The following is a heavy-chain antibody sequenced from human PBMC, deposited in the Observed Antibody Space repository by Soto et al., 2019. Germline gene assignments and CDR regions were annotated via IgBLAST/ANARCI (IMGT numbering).Heavy chain of an antibody. CDR3: AGSIRLAGDY. J-gene: IGHJ4*02. Sequence: QVQLVQSGAEVKKPGASVKVSGKASGYTFTSYAMHWVRQAPGQRLEWMGLINAGNGNTKYSQNFKGRVTITRDTSESTAYMELSSLRSEDTAVYYCAGSIRLAGDYWGQGTLVTVSS. CDR2: INAGNGNT. CDR1: GYTFTSYA. V-gene: IGHV1-3*01.